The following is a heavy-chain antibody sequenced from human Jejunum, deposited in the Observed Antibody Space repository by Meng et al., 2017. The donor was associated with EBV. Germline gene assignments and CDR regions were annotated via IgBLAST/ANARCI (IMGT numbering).Heavy chain of an antibody. J-gene: IGHJ2*01. Sequence: QVQLVRSGAEVKQPGASVKVSCKASAYTFAGYYMHWVRQAPGQGLEWMGRINPNSGGANYAQKFQGRVTMTRDTSISTAYMELSRLRSDDTAVYYCAREGLVGDLRYFDLWGRGTLVTVSS. CDR3: AREGLVGDLRYFDL. D-gene: IGHD3-16*01. CDR2: INPNSGGA. CDR1: AYTFAGYY. V-gene: IGHV1-2*06.